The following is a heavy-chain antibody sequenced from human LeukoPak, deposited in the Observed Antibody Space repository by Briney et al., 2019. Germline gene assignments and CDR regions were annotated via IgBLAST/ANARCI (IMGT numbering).Heavy chain of an antibody. D-gene: IGHD6-19*01. J-gene: IGHJ4*02. CDR1: GGSFSGYY. CDR3: ARLEYSSGWTFDY. CDR2: INHSGST. Sequence: PSETLSLTCAVYGGSFSGYYWNWIRQPPGKGLEWIGEINHSGSTNYNPQLESRVTISVDTSKNQFSLKLSSVTAADTAVYYCARLEYSSGWTFDYWGQGTLVTVSS. V-gene: IGHV4-34*01.